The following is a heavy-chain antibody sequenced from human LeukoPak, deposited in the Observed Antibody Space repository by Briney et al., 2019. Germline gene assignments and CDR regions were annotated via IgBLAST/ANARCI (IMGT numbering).Heavy chain of an antibody. D-gene: IGHD3-10*01. CDR2: INHSGST. V-gene: IGHV4-34*01. CDR1: GGSFSGYY. CDR3: ARQVRVRGSGSYSYYYYMDV. Sequence: SETLSLTCAVYGGSFSGYYWSWIRQPPGKGLEWIGEINHSGSTNYNPSLKSRVTISVDTSKNQFSLKLSSVTAADTAVYYCARQVRVRGSGSYSYYYYMDVWGKGTTVTISS. J-gene: IGHJ6*03.